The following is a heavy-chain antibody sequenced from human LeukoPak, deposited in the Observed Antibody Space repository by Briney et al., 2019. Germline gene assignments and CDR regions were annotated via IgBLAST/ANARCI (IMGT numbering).Heavy chain of an antibody. CDR1: GFTFSSFG. CDR2: IRYDGNSK. CDR3: TTTVTTLDYYYMDV. Sequence: GGSLRLSCAASGFTFSSFGMHWVRQTPGKGLEWVAFIRYDGNSKYNADSVKGRFTISRDNSKNTLYLQMNSLRPEDTAVYYCTTTVTTLDYYYMDVWGKGTTVTVSS. D-gene: IGHD4-17*01. V-gene: IGHV3-30*02. J-gene: IGHJ6*03.